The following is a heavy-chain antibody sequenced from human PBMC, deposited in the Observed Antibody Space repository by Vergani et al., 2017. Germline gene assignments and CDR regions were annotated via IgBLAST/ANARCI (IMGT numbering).Heavy chain of an antibody. V-gene: IGHV1-2*02. CDR3: ARLHGYYYYMDV. J-gene: IGHJ6*03. CDR2: INPNSGGT. Sequence: QVQLVQSGAEVKKPGSSVKVSCKASGATFRSNTISWVRQVPGQGLEWMGWINPNSGGTNYAQKFQGRVTMTRDTSISTAYMELSRLRSDDTAVYYCARLHGYYYYMDVWGKGTTVTVSS. CDR1: GATFRSNT.